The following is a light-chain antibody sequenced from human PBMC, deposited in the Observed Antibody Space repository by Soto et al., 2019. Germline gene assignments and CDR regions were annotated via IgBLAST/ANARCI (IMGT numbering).Light chain of an antibody. CDR2: GVS. CDR3: QQYHNSPLT. J-gene: IGKJ1*01. V-gene: IGKV3-20*01. Sequence: EIVLTQSPGTLSLSPGERATLSCRASQTFSSGYLAWYQQKPGQAPRLLIYGVSSRATGIPGRFSGSGSGTDFTLTITRLEPEDFAVYYCQQYHNSPLTFGQGTKVDIK. CDR1: QTFSSGY.